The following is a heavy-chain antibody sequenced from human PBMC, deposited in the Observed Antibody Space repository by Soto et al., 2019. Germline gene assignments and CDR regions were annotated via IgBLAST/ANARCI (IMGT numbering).Heavy chain of an antibody. CDR3: ARGYYYDSSGFEGLY. CDR2: IYSGGST. Sequence: GGSLRLSCAASGFTVSSNYMSWVRQAPGKGLEWVSVIYSGGSTYYADSVKGRFTISRDNSKNTLYLQMNSLRAEETAVYYCARGYYYDSSGFEGLYWGQGTLVTVSS. CDR1: GFTVSSNY. J-gene: IGHJ4*02. V-gene: IGHV3-53*01. D-gene: IGHD3-22*01.